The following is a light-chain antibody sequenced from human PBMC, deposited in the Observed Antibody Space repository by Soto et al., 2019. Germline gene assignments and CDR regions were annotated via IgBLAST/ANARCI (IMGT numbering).Light chain of an antibody. J-gene: IGKJ1*01. CDR3: QHYGRSPWT. Sequence: EIVLTQCPGTLSLSPGERATLSCRASQSVGSRYLAWYQQKPGQAPRLLIYGASSRATGIPDRFSGSGSGTDFTLTVSRLEPEDFAVYYCQHYGRSPWTVGQGTKVEIK. CDR2: GAS. CDR1: QSVGSRY. V-gene: IGKV3-20*01.